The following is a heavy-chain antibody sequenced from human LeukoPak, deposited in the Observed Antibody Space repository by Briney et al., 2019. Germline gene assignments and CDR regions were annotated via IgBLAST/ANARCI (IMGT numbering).Heavy chain of an antibody. Sequence: GGSLRLSCSASGFTFSNAWMNWVRQAPGKGLEWVGIIKSKTDGGTTDYAAPVKGRFTISRDDSKNTLYLQMNSLKTEDTAVYYCARDQYDTWSRRGNFDSWGQGTLVIVSS. V-gene: IGHV3-15*07. D-gene: IGHD3-3*01. J-gene: IGHJ4*02. CDR3: ARDQYDTWSRRGNFDS. CDR1: GFTFSNAW. CDR2: IKSKTDGGTT.